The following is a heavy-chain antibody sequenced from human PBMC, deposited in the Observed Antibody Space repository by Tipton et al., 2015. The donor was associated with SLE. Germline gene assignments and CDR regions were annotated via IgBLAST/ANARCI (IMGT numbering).Heavy chain of an antibody. J-gene: IGHJ4*02. Sequence: LSLTCTVSGGSISSYYWSWIRQPPGKGLEWVSYISSSSSTIYYADSVKGRFTISRDNAKNSLYLQMNSLRAEDTAVYYCARGKVVPAAIDYWGQGTLVTVSS. CDR3: ARGKVVPAAIDY. CDR1: GGSISSYY. V-gene: IGHV3-11*04. CDR2: ISSSSSTI. D-gene: IGHD2-2*01.